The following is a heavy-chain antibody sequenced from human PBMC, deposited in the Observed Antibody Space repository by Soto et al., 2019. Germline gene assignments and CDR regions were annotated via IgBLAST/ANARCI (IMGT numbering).Heavy chain of an antibody. CDR1: GGTFSTYT. Sequence: QVHLVQSGTEVRKPGSSVTVSCKVSGGTFSTYTISWGRQAPGQGLQWMGGITPILRETTYAQNFQGRVSITAAISATTAYMELSDLTSEDTAVYYCGRVPRYSFPTSDSLDQWGQGTRVTVSS. CDR2: ITPILRET. D-gene: IGHD5-18*01. V-gene: IGHV1-69*06. CDR3: GRVPRYSFPTSDSLDQ. J-gene: IGHJ4*02.